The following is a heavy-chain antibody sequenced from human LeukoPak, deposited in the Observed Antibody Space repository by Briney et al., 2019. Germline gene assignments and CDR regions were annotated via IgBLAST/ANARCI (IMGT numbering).Heavy chain of an antibody. D-gene: IGHD6-19*01. J-gene: IGHJ4*02. Sequence: GGSLRLSCAASGFTFSSYSMNWVRQAPGKGLEWVSSISSSSSYIYYADSVKGRLTISRDNAKNSLYLQMNSLRAEDTAVYYCARADSSGWSYWGQGTLVTASS. CDR1: GFTFSSYS. CDR3: ARADSSGWSY. CDR2: ISSSSSYI. V-gene: IGHV3-21*01.